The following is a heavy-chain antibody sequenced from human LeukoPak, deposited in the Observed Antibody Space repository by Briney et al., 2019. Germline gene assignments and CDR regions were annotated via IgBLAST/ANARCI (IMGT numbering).Heavy chain of an antibody. Sequence: SETLSLTCAVSGGSISSSNWWSWVRQPPGKGLEWIGEIYHSGSTNYNPSLKSRVTISVDTSKNQFSLKLSSVTAADTAVYYCARDSIAVAGRAFDIWGQGTMVTVSS. D-gene: IGHD6-19*01. CDR2: IYHSGST. CDR3: ARDSIAVAGRAFDI. V-gene: IGHV4-4*02. J-gene: IGHJ3*02. CDR1: GGSISSSNW.